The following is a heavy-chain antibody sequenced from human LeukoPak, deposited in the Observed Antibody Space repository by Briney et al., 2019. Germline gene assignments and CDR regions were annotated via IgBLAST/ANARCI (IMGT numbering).Heavy chain of an antibody. CDR3: ARETGLDPRVDY. Sequence: SETLSLTCTVSGGSISSYYWSWIRQPPGKGLEWIGYIYYSGSTNYNPSLKSQVTISVDTSKNQFSLKLSSVTAADTAVYYCARETGLDPRVDYWGQGTLVTVSS. V-gene: IGHV4-59*01. CDR1: GGSISSYY. J-gene: IGHJ4*02. CDR2: IYYSGST. D-gene: IGHD1-14*01.